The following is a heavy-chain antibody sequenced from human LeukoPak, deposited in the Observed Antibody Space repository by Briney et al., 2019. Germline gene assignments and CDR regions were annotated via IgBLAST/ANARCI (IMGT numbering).Heavy chain of an antibody. CDR1: GFTFSSYS. CDR3: ARAFYDSRGPHHDY. Sequence: PGRSLRLSCAASGFTFSSYSMNWVRQAPGKGLEWVSSISSSSSYIYYADSVKGRFTISRDNAKNSLYLQMNSLRAEDTAVYYCARAFYDSRGPHHDYWGQGTLVTVSS. J-gene: IGHJ4*02. CDR2: ISSSSSYI. D-gene: IGHD3-22*01. V-gene: IGHV3-21*01.